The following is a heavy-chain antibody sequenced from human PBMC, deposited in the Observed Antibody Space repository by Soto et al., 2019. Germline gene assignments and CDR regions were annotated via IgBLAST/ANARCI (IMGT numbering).Heavy chain of an antibody. Sequence: EVQLVESGGGLVQPGGSLRLSCAASGFTVSTSYMTWVRQAPGKGLGWVSVIYAGGSTYYADSVKGRFTISRDTSKKSVYLQMNSLRAEDTDVYYWSSILYSHYYYAMDVWGQGTTVTVSS. CDR1: GFTVSTSY. CDR3: SSILYSHYYYAMDV. V-gene: IGHV3-66*01. CDR2: IYAGGST. D-gene: IGHD2-8*01. J-gene: IGHJ6*02.